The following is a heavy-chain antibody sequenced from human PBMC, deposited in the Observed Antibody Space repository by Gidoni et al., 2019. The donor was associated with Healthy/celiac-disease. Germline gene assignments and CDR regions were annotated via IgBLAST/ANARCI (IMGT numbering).Heavy chain of an antibody. CDR2: IYHSGST. D-gene: IGHD1-26*01. Sequence: QVQLQESGPGLVKPSGTLSLTCPVSGGPIRRSNWWSWVRQPPGKGLELIGDIYHSGSTTYNPSLKSRVTISVDKSKNQFSLKLSSVTAADTAVYYCARAVGATGRFDPWGQGTLVTVSS. CDR3: ARAVGATGRFDP. J-gene: IGHJ5*02. V-gene: IGHV4-4*02. CDR1: GGPIRRSNW.